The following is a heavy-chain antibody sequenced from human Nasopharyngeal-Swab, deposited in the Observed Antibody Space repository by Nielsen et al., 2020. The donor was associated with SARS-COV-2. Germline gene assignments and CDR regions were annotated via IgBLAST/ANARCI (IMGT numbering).Heavy chain of an antibody. CDR2: IKEDESEI. CDR3: ARAGASSSGRYYMDV. D-gene: IGHD3-10*01. J-gene: IGHJ6*03. V-gene: IGHV3-7*01. CDR1: GFIFGTFW. Sequence: ASLKISCAASGFIFGTFWTCWIRQVPGKGLEWVGAIKEDESEIPYVDSVKGRFAISRDNAKNSLSLQMNSLRAEDTAVYFCARAGASSSGRYYMDVWGKGTSVTVSS.